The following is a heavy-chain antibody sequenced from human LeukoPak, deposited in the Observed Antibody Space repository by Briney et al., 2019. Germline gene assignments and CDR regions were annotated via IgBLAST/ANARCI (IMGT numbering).Heavy chain of an antibody. CDR1: GFTFSSYA. D-gene: IGHD6-19*01. J-gene: IGHJ4*02. CDR2: ISSSGGST. V-gene: IGHV3-23*01. CDR3: ARVYPSIAVAGSDY. Sequence: GGSLRLSCAASGFTFSSYAMNWVRQAPGKGLEWVSAISSSGGSTYYADSVKGRFTISRDNSKNTLYLQMNSLRAEDTAVYYCARVYPSIAVAGSDYWGQGTLVTVSS.